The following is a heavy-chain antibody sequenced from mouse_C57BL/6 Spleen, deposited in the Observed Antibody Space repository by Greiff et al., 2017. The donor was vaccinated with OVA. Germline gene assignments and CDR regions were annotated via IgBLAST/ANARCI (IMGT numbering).Heavy chain of an antibody. CDR1: GYTFTSYW. CDR3: ARDYGSRRFAY. D-gene: IGHD1-1*01. V-gene: IGHV1-61*01. CDR2: IYPSDSET. Sequence: QVQLQQPGAELVRPGSSVKLSCKASGYTFTSYWMAWVKQRPGQGLEWIGNIYPSDSETHYNQKFKDKATLTVDKSSSTAYMQLSSLTSEDSAVYYCARDYGSRRFAYWGQGTLVTVSA. J-gene: IGHJ3*01.